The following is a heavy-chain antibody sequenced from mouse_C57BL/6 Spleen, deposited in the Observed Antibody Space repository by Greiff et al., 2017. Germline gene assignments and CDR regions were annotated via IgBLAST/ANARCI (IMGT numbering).Heavy chain of an antibody. CDR2: IYPGGGYT. J-gene: IGHJ4*01. Sequence: QVQLQQSGAELVRPGTSVKMSCKASGYTFTNYWIGWAKQRPGHGLEWIGDIYPGGGYTNYNEKFKGKATLTADKSSSTAYMQFSSLTSEDSAIYYCAREGDEGPGAMDYWGQGTSVTVSS. CDR1: GYTFTNYW. V-gene: IGHV1-63*01. D-gene: IGHD3-3*01. CDR3: AREGDEGPGAMDY.